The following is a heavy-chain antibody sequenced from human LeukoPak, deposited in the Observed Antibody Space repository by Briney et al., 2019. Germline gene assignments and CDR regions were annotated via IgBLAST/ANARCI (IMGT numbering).Heavy chain of an antibody. D-gene: IGHD2-2*01. J-gene: IGHJ4*02. CDR1: GFTFDDYT. V-gene: IGHV3-9*01. CDR3: ARGSSNSFDY. Sequence: GGSLRLSCAASGFTFDDYTMHWVRQAPGKGLEWVSGISWNSGSIGYADSVKGRFTISRDNAKNSLYLQMNSLRAEDTAVYYCARGSSNSFDYWGQGTLVTVSS. CDR2: ISWNSGSI.